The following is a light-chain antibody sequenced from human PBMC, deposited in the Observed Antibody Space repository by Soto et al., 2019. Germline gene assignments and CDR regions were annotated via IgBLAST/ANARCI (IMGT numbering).Light chain of an antibody. J-gene: IGLJ2*01. CDR2: DVS. Sequence: QSALTLPASVSGSPGQSITISCTGTSSDIGGYNYVSWYQQHPGKAPKLLIYDVSNRPSGDSNRFSGSKSGNTASLTISGLQAEDEADYYCSSYTSSSTPVLFGGGTKLTVL. CDR1: SSDIGGYNY. CDR3: SSYTSSSTPVL. V-gene: IGLV2-14*01.